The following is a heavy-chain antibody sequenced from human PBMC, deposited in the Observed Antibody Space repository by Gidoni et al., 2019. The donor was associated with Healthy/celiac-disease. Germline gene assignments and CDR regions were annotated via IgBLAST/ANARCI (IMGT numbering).Heavy chain of an antibody. CDR2: INAGNGNT. D-gene: IGHD1-26*01. J-gene: IGHJ5*02. Sequence: QVQLVQSGAEVKKPGASVTVSCKASRYTFTSYAMHWVRQAPGQRLEWMGWINAGNGNTKYSQKFQGRVTITRDTSASTAYMELSSLRSEDTAVYYCARKLALGWFDLWGQGTLVTVSS. V-gene: IGHV1-3*01. CDR1: RYTFTSYA. CDR3: ARKLALGWFDL.